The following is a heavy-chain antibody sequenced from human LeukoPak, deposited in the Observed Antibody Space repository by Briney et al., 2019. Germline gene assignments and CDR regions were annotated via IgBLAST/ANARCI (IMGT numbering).Heavy chain of an antibody. D-gene: IGHD1-14*01. CDR1: GGSISSYY. V-gene: IGHV4-59*01. J-gene: IGHJ4*02. CDR3: ARLGPVDAHDY. CDR2: IYYSGST. Sequence: PSETLSLTCTVSGGSISSYYWSWIRQPPGKGLEWIGYIYYSGSTNYNPSLKSRVTISVDTSKNQFSLKLSSVTAADTAVYYCARLGPVDAHDYWGQGTLVTVSS.